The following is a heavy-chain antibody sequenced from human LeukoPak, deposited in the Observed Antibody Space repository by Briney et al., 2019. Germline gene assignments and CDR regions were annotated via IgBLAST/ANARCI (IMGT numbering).Heavy chain of an antibody. Sequence: GGSLRLSCAASGLTFSSYSMNWVRHAPGKGLERVSYISSGSITIYYADSVKGRFTISRDNAKNSLYLQMNSLRDEDTAVYYCARDSHFQTSSGYSFDYWGQGTLVTVSS. D-gene: IGHD3-22*01. CDR2: ISSGSITI. CDR3: ARDSHFQTSSGYSFDY. V-gene: IGHV3-48*02. J-gene: IGHJ4*02. CDR1: GLTFSSYS.